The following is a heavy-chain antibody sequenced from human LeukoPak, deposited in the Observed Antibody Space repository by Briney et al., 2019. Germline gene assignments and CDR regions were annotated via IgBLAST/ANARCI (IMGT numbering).Heavy chain of an antibody. Sequence: SETLSLTCAVYGGSFSGYYWSWIRQPPGKGLEWIGEINHSGSTNYNPSLKSRVTISVDTSKNQFSLKLSSVTAADTAVYYCAREWAYSYRRAYYFDYWGQGTLVTVSS. V-gene: IGHV4-34*01. CDR1: GGSFSGYY. J-gene: IGHJ4*02. CDR2: INHSGST. CDR3: AREWAYSYRRAYYFDY. D-gene: IGHD5-18*01.